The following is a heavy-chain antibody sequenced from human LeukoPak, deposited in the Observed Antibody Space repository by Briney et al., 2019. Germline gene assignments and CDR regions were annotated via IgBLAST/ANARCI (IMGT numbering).Heavy chain of an antibody. V-gene: IGHV3-7*01. CDR3: VSAIRGSPIDY. Sequence: GGSLRLSCAASGFSFSNYWMGWVRQAPGKGLACVANIKTDGSETYYVDSVKGRFTISRDNAKNSLFLQMNSLRAEDTAIYYCVSAIRGSPIDYWGQGTLVRVPS. J-gene: IGHJ4*02. CDR1: GFSFSNYW. D-gene: IGHD3-10*01. CDR2: IKTDGSET.